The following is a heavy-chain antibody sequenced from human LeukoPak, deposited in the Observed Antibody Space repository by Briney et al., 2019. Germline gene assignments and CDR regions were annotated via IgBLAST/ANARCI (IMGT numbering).Heavy chain of an antibody. D-gene: IGHD2-2*01. Sequence: ASVKVSCKASGYTFTSYGISWVRQAPGQGLEWMGWISAYNGNTNYAQKLQGRITMTTDTSTSTAYMELRSLRSDDTAVYYCAMPFTYYYYGMDVWGQGTTVTVSS. V-gene: IGHV1-18*01. CDR2: ISAYNGNT. J-gene: IGHJ6*02. CDR1: GYTFTSYG. CDR3: AMPFTYYYYGMDV.